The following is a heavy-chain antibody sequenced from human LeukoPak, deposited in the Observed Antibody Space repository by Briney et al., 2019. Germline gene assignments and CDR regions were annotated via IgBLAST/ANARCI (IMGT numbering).Heavy chain of an antibody. CDR3: ARGYDFWSGDYPSG. D-gene: IGHD3-3*01. Sequence: GGSLRLSCAASGFTFSSYAMSWVRQAPGKGLEWVSAISGSGGSTYYADSVKGRFTISRDNSKNTLYLQMNSLRAEDTGVYFCARGYDFWSGDYPSGWGQGTMVTVSS. CDR1: GFTFSSYA. V-gene: IGHV3-23*01. J-gene: IGHJ3*01. CDR2: ISGSGGST.